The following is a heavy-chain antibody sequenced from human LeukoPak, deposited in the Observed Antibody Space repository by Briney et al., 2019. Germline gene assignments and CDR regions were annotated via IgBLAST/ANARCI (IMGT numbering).Heavy chain of an antibody. J-gene: IGHJ4*02. CDR3: AGGPRWLAFDY. Sequence: PGGSLRLSCAASGFTVSSNYTAWVRQAPGKGLEWVSVIYNGVNTNYADSVKGRFTISRDNSKNTLYLQMNSLRAEDTAVYYCAGGPRWLAFDYWGQGTLVTVSS. V-gene: IGHV3-53*01. CDR2: IYNGVNT. CDR1: GFTVSSNY. D-gene: IGHD6-19*01.